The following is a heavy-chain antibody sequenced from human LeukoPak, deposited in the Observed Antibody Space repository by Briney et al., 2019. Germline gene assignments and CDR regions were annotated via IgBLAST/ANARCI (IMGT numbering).Heavy chain of an antibody. J-gene: IGHJ3*02. CDR1: GDSVSSNSAA. CDR2: TYYRSKWYN. CDR3: AGDKSIGSGWSHDAFDI. V-gene: IGHV6-1*01. Sequence: SQTLSLTCAISGDSVSSNSAAWNWIRQSPSRGLEWLGRTYYRSKWYNDYAVSVKSRITINPDTSKNQFSLQLNSVTPEDTAVYYCAGDKSIGSGWSHDAFDIWGQGTMVTVSS. D-gene: IGHD6-19*01.